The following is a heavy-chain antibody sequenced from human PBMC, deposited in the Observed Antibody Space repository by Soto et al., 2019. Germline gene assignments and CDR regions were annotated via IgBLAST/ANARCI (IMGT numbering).Heavy chain of an antibody. Sequence: ASVKVSCKASGYTFTGYYMHWVRQAPGQGLEWMGWINPNSGGTNYAQKFQGRVTMTRDTSISTAYMELSRLRSDDTAVYYSARRTKNTVTTSYFDYWGQGTLVTVSS. D-gene: IGHD4-4*01. CDR2: INPNSGGT. CDR1: GYTFTGYY. V-gene: IGHV1-2*02. J-gene: IGHJ4*02. CDR3: ARRTKNTVTTSYFDY.